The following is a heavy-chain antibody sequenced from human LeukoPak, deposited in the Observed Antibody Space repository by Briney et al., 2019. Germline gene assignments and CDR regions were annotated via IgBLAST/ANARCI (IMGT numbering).Heavy chain of an antibody. CDR3: ARERLSYYDSSGYYYVDY. Sequence: PGGSLRLSCAVSGITVSSKYMSWVRQAPGKGLEWVSVIYSGGYTYYAESVRGRFTISRDTSKNTMYLQMNSLRAEDTAVYYCARERLSYYDSSGYYYVDYWGQGTLVTVSS. V-gene: IGHV3-53*01. D-gene: IGHD3-22*01. CDR2: IYSGGYT. CDR1: GITVSSKY. J-gene: IGHJ4*02.